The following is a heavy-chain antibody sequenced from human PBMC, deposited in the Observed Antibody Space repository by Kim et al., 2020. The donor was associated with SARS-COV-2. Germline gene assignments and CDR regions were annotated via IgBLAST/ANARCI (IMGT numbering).Heavy chain of an antibody. CDR2: IYYSGST. D-gene: IGHD4-17*01. CDR1: GCSISSSSYY. J-gene: IGHJ4*02. Sequence: SETLSLTCTVSGCSISSSSYYWGWIRQPPGKGLEWIGSIYYSGSTYYNPSLKSRVTISVDTSKNQFSLKLSSVTAADTAVYYCARHGGVTTEGEYLDYWGQGTLVTVSS. V-gene: IGHV4-39*01. CDR3: ARHGGVTTEGEYLDY.